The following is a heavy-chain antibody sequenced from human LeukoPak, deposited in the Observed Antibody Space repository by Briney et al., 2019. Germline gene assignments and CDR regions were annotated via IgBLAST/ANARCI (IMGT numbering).Heavy chain of an antibody. Sequence: GGSLRLSCAASGFTFSSYSMNWVRQAPGKGLEWVSSISSSSSYIYYADSVKGRFTIARDNAKHSLYLQMNSLRAEDTAVYYCARDGYYGDYPFDYWGQGTLVTVSS. CDR1: GFTFSSYS. CDR3: ARDGYYGDYPFDY. D-gene: IGHD4-17*01. CDR2: ISSSSSYI. J-gene: IGHJ4*02. V-gene: IGHV3-21*01.